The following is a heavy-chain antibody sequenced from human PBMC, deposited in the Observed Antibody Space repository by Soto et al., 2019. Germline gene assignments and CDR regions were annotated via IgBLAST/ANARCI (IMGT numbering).Heavy chain of an antibody. Sequence: SETLSLTCAVSGCSISISNWCSWVRQPPGKGLEWIGEIYHSGSTNYNPSLKSRVTISVDKSKNQFSLKLSSVTAADTAVYYCARLATGERLGYWGQGTLVTVSS. CDR3: ARLATGERLGY. V-gene: IGHV4-4*02. J-gene: IGHJ4*02. D-gene: IGHD3-16*01. CDR1: GCSISISNW. CDR2: IYHSGST.